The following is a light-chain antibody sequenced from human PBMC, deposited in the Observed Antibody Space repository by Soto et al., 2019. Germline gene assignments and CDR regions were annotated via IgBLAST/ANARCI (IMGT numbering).Light chain of an antibody. V-gene: IGKV3-15*01. Sequence: EIVMTQSPATLSVSPGERATLSCRASQSIASNLAWYQQKPYQAPRLLIYGASTRATGVPARFSGSGSGTEFTLAIDSRQSEDFAVYYCQQYSNWPPFTFGGGTQVEIK. J-gene: IGKJ4*01. CDR1: QSIASN. CDR3: QQYSNWPPFT. CDR2: GAS.